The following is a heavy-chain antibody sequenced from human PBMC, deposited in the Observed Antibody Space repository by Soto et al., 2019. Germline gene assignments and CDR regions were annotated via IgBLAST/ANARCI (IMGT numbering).Heavy chain of an antibody. CDR1: GGSISSGGYY. V-gene: IGHV4-31*03. J-gene: IGHJ4*02. CDR2: IYYSGST. CDR3: ARVDDYIWGSPRSY. Sequence: SETLSLTCTVSGGSISSGGYYWSWIRQHPGKGLEWIGYIYYSGSTYYSPSLKSRVTISVDTSKNQFSLKLSSVTAADTAVYYCARVDDYIWGSPRSYWGQGTLVTVSS. D-gene: IGHD3-16*01.